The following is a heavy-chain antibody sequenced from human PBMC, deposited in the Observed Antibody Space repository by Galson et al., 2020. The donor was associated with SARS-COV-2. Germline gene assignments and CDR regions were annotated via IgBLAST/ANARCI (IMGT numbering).Heavy chain of an antibody. Sequence: GESLKISCAASGLTFSNYWMHLVRQAPGKGLVLVSRINGDGRSRTYSDSVKGRFTSSRDNAKNTLYLQMNSLRAEETAVYYCATQECDYGRDGYEVSDYGVDVWGQGTTVTVSS. CDR1: GLTFSNYW. J-gene: IGHJ6*02. D-gene: IGHD5-18*01. V-gene: IGHV3-74*01. CDR2: INGDGRSR. CDR3: ATQECDYGRDGYEVSDYGVDV.